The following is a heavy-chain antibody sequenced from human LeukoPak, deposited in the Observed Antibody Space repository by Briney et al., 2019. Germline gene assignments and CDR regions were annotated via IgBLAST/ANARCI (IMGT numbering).Heavy chain of an antibody. CDR3: ARGRIGRFGGFDY. J-gene: IGHJ4*02. V-gene: IGHV4-34*01. CDR2: INHSGST. Sequence: PSETLSLTCAVYGGSFSGYYWSWIRQPPGKGLEWIGEINHSGSTNYNPSLKSRVTISADTSKNQFSLKLSSVTAADTVVYYCARGRIGRFGGFDYWGQGTLVTVSS. D-gene: IGHD3-10*01. CDR1: GGSFSGYY.